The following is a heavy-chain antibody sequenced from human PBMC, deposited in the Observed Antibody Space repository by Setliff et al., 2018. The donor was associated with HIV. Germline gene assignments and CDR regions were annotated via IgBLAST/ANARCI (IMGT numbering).Heavy chain of an antibody. CDR1: GYTFTGYY. J-gene: IGHJ5*02. CDR2: INPNSGGT. V-gene: IGHV1-2*02. CDR3: ARVRYCSGGSCYGGEYWFDP. D-gene: IGHD2-15*01. Sequence: ASVKVSCKASGYTFTGYYMHWVRQAPGQGLEWMGWINPNSGGTTYAQKFQDRVTMTRDTSTSTVYMELSSLRSEDTAVHYCARVRYCSGGSCYGGEYWFDPWGQGTLVTVSS.